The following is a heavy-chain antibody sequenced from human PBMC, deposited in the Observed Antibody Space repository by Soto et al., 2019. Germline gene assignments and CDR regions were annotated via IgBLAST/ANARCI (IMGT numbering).Heavy chain of an antibody. CDR3: TKRFRDVSIPSRCSHP. CDR2: ISPDASNP. J-gene: IGHJ5*02. V-gene: IGHV5-51*01. CDR1: DYSSDNQW. D-gene: IGHD3-10*02. Sequence: GASMKISCERSDYSSDNQWLGWVRPMPGKSLEWMGIISPDASNPLYSPSFQGQVTISADKSLSTVYLQWSSLKASDSAIYYCTKRFRDVSIPSRCSHPSCPATLVTVS.